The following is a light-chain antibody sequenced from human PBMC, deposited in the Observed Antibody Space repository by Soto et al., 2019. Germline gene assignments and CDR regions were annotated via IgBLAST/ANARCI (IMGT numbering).Light chain of an antibody. CDR2: EVN. J-gene: IGLJ1*01. CDR3: SSYISSSTPFV. V-gene: IGLV2-14*01. CDR1: SSDVGGYNY. Sequence: QSALTQPASVSGSPGQSITISCTGTSSDVGGYNYVSWYQQHPGKAPKLMIYEVNNRPSGVSNRFSGSKSGNMASLTISGLQAEDEADYYCSSYISSSTPFVFGTGTKLTVL.